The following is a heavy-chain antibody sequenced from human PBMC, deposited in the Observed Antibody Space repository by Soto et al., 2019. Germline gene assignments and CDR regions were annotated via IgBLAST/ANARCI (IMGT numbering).Heavy chain of an antibody. CDR1: GFTFSSYW. CDR3: ARWTVSANNWFDP. D-gene: IGHD2-8*01. Sequence: EVQLVESGGGLVLPGGSLRLSCAASGFTFSSYWMTWVRQAPGKGLEWVANIRQDGGQIDYVDSVKGRFTISRDNAKNSLYLQMNSLRAEDTAVYYCARWTVSANNWFDPWSQGTLVTVSS. J-gene: IGHJ5*02. CDR2: IRQDGGQI. V-gene: IGHV3-7*05.